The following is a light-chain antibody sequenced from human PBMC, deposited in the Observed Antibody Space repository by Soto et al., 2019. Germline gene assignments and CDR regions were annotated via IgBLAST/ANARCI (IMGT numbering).Light chain of an antibody. J-gene: IGKJ4*01. V-gene: IGKV3-20*01. CDR1: QSVRGNY. CDR2: GAS. Sequence: EIVLTQSPGTLSLSPGDRATLSCRASQSVRGNYLAWYQQKPGQSPRLLLYGASNRAIGIPDRFSGSGSGTDFTLTINRLEPDDFAVYYCQQYDSSPPVTFGGGTKVDIK. CDR3: QQYDSSPPVT.